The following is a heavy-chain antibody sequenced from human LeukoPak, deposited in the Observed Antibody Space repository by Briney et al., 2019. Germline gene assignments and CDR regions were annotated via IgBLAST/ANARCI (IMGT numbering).Heavy chain of an antibody. J-gene: IGHJ4*02. CDR2: INHSGST. CDR1: GYSISSGYY. CDR3: ARRVVGATTVFDY. Sequence: SETLSLTCTVSGYSISSGYYWSWIRQPPGKGLEWIGEINHSGSTNYNPSLKSRVTISVDTSKNQFSLKLSSVTAADTAVYYCARRVVGATTVFDYWGQGTLVTVSS. D-gene: IGHD1-26*01. V-gene: IGHV4-38-2*02.